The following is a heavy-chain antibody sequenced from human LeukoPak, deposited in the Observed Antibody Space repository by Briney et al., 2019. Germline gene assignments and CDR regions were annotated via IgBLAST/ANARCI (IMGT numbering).Heavy chain of an antibody. D-gene: IGHD6-13*01. J-gene: IGHJ2*01. CDR3: ARCRYSSSWHNLVDL. Sequence: IPSETLSLTCTVSGGSISSYYWSWIRQPPGKGLEWIGYIYYSGSTNYDPSLKSRVTMSVDTSKNQFSLKLSSVTAADTAVYYCARCRYSSSWHNLVDLWGRGTLVTVSS. V-gene: IGHV4-59*12. CDR1: GGSISSYY. CDR2: IYYSGST.